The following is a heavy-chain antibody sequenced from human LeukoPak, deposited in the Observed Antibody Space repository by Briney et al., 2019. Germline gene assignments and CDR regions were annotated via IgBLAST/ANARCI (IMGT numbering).Heavy chain of an antibody. D-gene: IGHD2-15*01. J-gene: IGHJ4*02. CDR2: IIPIFGTA. V-gene: IGHV1-69*13. CDR1: GGTFSSYA. Sequence: SVKVSCKASGGTFSSYAISWVRQAPGQGLEWMGGIIPIFGTANYAQKFQGRVTITADESTSTAYMELSSLRSEDTAVYYCARGRRECSGGSCNYYFDYWGQGTLVTVSS. CDR3: ARGRRECSGGSCNYYFDY.